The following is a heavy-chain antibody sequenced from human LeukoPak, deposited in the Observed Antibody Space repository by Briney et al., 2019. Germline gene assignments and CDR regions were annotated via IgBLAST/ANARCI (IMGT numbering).Heavy chain of an antibody. D-gene: IGHD2-2*01. CDR1: GGSFSGYY. CDR3: ARDWTTDCSSTSCYGKGWFDP. Sequence: SETLSLTCAVYGGSFSGYYWSWIRQPPGKGLEWIGEINHSGSTNYNPSLKSRVTMSVDTSKNQFSLKLSSVTAADTAVYYCARDWTTDCSSTSCYGKGWFDPWGQGTLVTVSS. V-gene: IGHV4-34*01. J-gene: IGHJ5*02. CDR2: INHSGST.